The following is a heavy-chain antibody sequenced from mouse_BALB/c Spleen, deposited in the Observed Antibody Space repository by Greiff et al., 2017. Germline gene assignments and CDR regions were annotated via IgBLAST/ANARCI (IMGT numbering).Heavy chain of an antibody. J-gene: IGHJ1*01. CDR2: ISNGGGST. V-gene: IGHV5-12-2*01. CDR1: GFTFSSYT. CDR3: ARRGNYDPRGFDV. D-gene: IGHD2-1*01. Sequence: EVKLMESGGGLVQPGGSLKLSCAASGFTFSSYTMSWVRQTPEKRLEWVAYISNGGGSTYYPDTVKGRFTISRDNAKNTLYLQMSSLKSEDTAMYYCARRGNYDPRGFDVWGAGTTVTVSS.